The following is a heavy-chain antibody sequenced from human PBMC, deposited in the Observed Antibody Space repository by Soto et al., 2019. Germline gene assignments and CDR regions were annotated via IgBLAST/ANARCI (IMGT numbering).Heavy chain of an antibody. J-gene: IGHJ6*02. D-gene: IGHD6-19*01. CDR3: ARGLHGSGWYGPYYYYGMDV. V-gene: IGHV1-8*01. CDR2: MNPNSGNT. Sequence: QVQLVQSGAEVKKPGASVKVSCKASGYTFTSYDINWVRQATGQGLEWMGWMNPNSGNTGYAQKFQGRVTMTRHTAXXTXYXXLSSLRSEDTALYYCARGLHGSGWYGPYYYYGMDVWGQGTTVTVSS. CDR1: GYTFTSYD.